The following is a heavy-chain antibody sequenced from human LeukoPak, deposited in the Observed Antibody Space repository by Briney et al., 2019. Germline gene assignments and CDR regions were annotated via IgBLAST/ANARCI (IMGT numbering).Heavy chain of an antibody. D-gene: IGHD3/OR15-3a*01. J-gene: IGHJ5*02. V-gene: IGHV3-21*01. CDR2: IRAEGAPT. CDR1: GFSFSIYS. CDR3: ARDYGTVNWFDP. Sequence: PGGSLRLSCRASGFSFSIYSMNWVRQAPGKGLEWVSVIRAEGAPTYYADSVKGRFTISRDNAKNSLYLQMNSLRAEDTAVYYCARDYGTVNWFDPWGQGTLVTVSS.